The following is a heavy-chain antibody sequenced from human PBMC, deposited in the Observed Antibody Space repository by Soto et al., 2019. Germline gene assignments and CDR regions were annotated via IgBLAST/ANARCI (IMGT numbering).Heavy chain of an antibody. Sequence: GASVKVSCKASGYIFSDNYIHWVLQAPGQGLEWMAWINPKSGCTNYARNFQGRVTLTRDTSISTAYMDLSRLTSDDTAVYYCARAREDSSGWFDYWGQGTLVTVSS. CDR3: ARAREDSSGWFDY. CDR1: GYIFSDNY. CDR2: INPKSGCT. J-gene: IGHJ4*02. D-gene: IGHD6-19*01. V-gene: IGHV1-2*02.